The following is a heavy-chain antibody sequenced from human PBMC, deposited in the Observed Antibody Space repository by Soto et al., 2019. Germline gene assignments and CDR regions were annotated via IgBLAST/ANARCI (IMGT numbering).Heavy chain of an antibody. CDR2: VNHGGST. Sequence: QVQLQQWGAGLLKPSETLSLTCPVNGGSFSDYYWTWIRQPPGKGLEWIGEVNHGGSTHYNASLKSRVSISVDTSKKQFSLNLTFVTAADTAVYSCAREWWSGSLIGGSLGGEGTLVTVSS. D-gene: IGHD3-3*01. J-gene: IGHJ4*02. CDR3: AREWWSGSLIGGSL. CDR1: GGSFSDYY. V-gene: IGHV4-34*01.